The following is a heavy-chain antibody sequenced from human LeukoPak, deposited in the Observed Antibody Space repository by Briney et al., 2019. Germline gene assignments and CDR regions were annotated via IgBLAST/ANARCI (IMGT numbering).Heavy chain of an antibody. V-gene: IGHV3-30-3*01. J-gene: IGHJ2*01. Sequence: GRSLRLSCAASGFTFSSYAMHWVRQAPGKGLEWVAVISYDGNNKYYADSVKGRFTISRDNSKNTLYLQMNSLRAEDTAVYYCARDPFLLTGYIYWYFDLWGRGTLVTVSS. D-gene: IGHD3-9*01. CDR2: ISYDGNNK. CDR3: ARDPFLLTGYIYWYFDL. CDR1: GFTFSSYA.